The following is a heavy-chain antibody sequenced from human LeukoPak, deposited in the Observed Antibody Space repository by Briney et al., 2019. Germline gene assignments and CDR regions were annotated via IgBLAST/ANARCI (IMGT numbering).Heavy chain of an antibody. J-gene: IGHJ4*02. D-gene: IGHD3-22*01. CDR1: GFTFSNAW. CDR3: TYTYYYDSSPEGNFDY. V-gene: IGHV3-49*04. CDR2: IRSKAYGGTT. Sequence: PGGSLRLSCAASGFTFSNAWTSWVRQAPGKGLEWVGFIRSKAYGGTTEYAASVKGRFTISRDDSKSIAYLQMNSLKTEDTAVYYCTYTYYYDSSPEGNFDYWGQGTLVTVSS.